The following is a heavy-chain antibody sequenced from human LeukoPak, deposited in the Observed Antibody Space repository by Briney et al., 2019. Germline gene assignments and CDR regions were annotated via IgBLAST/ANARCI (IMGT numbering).Heavy chain of an antibody. J-gene: IGHJ6*02. Sequence: AGGSLRLSCAASGFTFSDYHMSWIRQAPGKGLEWVSYISSSGSTIYYADSVKGRFTISRDNAKNSLYLQMNSLRAEDTAVYYCARDNTAIFYYYGMDVWGQGTTVTVSS. V-gene: IGHV3-11*01. D-gene: IGHD5-18*01. CDR1: GFTFSDYH. CDR2: ISSSGSTI. CDR3: ARDNTAIFYYYGMDV.